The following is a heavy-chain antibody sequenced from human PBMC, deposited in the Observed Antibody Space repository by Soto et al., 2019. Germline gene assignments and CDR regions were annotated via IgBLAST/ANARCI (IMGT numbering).Heavy chain of an antibody. D-gene: IGHD3-22*01. J-gene: IGHJ3*02. CDR1: GGTFSSYA. V-gene: IGHV1-69*13. Sequence: ASVKVSCKASGGTFSSYAISWVRQAPGQGLEWMGGIIPIFGTANYAQKFQGRGTITADESTSTAYMELSSLRSEDTAVYYCARDYYDSRPTENSDAFDIWGKGTMVTVS. CDR3: ARDYYDSRPTENSDAFDI. CDR2: IIPIFGTA.